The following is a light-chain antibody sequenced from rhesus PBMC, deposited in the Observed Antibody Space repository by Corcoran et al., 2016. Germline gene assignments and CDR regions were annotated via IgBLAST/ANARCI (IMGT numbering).Light chain of an antibody. CDR1: QGISSS. V-gene: IGKV1-32*03. CDR2: YAN. Sequence: DIQMSQSPSSLSASVGDRVTITCRASQGISSSQNWYQQKPGKAPKLLIYYANSLASGVPSMFSGSGSGTDYTLTISSLQPEDFATYYCQQCSSTPFSFRPGPKVEIK. J-gene: IGKJ2*01. CDR3: QQCSSTPFS.